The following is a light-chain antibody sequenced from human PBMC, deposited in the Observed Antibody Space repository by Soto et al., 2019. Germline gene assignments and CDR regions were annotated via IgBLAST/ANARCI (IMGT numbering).Light chain of an antibody. CDR3: MQALQTRLT. Sequence: DIVMPQSPLSLPVTPGEPASISCRSSQSLLHINGYNYLDWYLQKPGQSPQLLIYLGSNRASGVPDRFSGSGSGTDFTLKISRVEAEDVGVYYCMQALQTRLTFGGGTKVEIK. V-gene: IGKV2-28*01. CDR2: LGS. CDR1: QSLLHINGYNY. J-gene: IGKJ4*01.